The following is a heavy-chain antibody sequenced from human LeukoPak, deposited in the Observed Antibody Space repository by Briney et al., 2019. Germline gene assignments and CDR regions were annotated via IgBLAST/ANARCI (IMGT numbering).Heavy chain of an antibody. V-gene: IGHV4-61*02. D-gene: IGHD2-15*01. CDR3: ARGLGVVVAATLPFDY. CDR1: GGSISSGSYY. J-gene: IGHJ4*02. CDR2: IYTSGST. Sequence: SQTLSLTCTVSGGSISSGSYYWSWIRQPAGKGLEWIGRIYTSGSTNYNPSLKSRVTISVDTSKNQFSLKLSSVTAADTAVYYCARGLGVVVAATLPFDYWGQGTLVTVSS.